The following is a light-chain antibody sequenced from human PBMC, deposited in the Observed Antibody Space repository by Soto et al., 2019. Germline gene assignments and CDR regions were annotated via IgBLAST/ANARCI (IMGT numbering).Light chain of an antibody. V-gene: IGLV1-44*01. Sequence: QSVLTQPPSASGTPGQRVTISCSGSSSNIGSNTVNWYQQLPGTAPKLLMYSNNQRPSGVPDRFSGSKSGTSASLAISGLQSEDEADYYCAVWDDSLNGYVFGTGTKVPS. CDR2: SNN. CDR3: AVWDDSLNGYV. J-gene: IGLJ1*01. CDR1: SSNIGSNT.